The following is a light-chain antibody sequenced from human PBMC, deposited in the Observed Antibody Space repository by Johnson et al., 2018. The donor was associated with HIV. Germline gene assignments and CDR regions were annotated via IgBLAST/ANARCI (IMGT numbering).Light chain of an antibody. V-gene: IGLV1-51*01. CDR1: SSNIGNNY. J-gene: IGLJ1*01. CDR2: DNN. Sequence: QSVLTQPPSVSAAPGQKVTISCSGSSSNIGNNYVSWYQQLPGTAPKLLIYDNNKRPSGIPDLFSGSKSGTSATLDITGLQTGDEADYYCGTWDSSLSVYVFATGTKVTF. CDR3: GTWDSSLSVYV.